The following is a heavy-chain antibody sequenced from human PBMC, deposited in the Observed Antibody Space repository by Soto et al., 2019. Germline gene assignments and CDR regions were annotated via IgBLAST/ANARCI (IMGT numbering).Heavy chain of an antibody. D-gene: IGHD1-26*01. J-gene: IGHJ5*02. Sequence: QVQLVQSGAEVKKPGASVKVSCKASGYTFTSYYMHWVRQAPGQGLEWMGIINPSGGSTSYAQKCQGRVTMTRETSTGTVSMELSGLRSEDTAGYYCARGGRGATSRWFDPWGQGTLVTVSS. CDR3: ARGGRGATSRWFDP. CDR2: INPSGGST. V-gene: IGHV1-46*03. CDR1: GYTFTSYY.